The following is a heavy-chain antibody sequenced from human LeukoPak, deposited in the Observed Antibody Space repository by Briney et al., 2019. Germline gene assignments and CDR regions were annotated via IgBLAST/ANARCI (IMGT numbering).Heavy chain of an antibody. CDR2: ISSSSSYK. CDR3: ARGLSGSGWFYFDH. V-gene: IGHV3-21*01. D-gene: IGHD6-19*01. Sequence: GGSLRLSCAASGSTFSSYSMNWVRQAPGKGLEWVSYISSSSSYKFYADSVKGRFTISRDNAKNSLYLQMNTLRAEDTAIYYCARGLSGSGWFYFDHWGQGTLVTVSS. CDR1: GSTFSSYS. J-gene: IGHJ4*02.